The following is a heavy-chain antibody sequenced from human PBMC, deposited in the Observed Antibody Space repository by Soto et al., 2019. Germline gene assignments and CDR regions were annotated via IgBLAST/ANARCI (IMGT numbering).Heavy chain of an antibody. CDR3: ARLITMVRGVTPSAFDY. V-gene: IGHV2-26*01. J-gene: IGHJ4*02. D-gene: IGHD3-10*01. CDR1: GFSLSNARMG. Sequence: QVTLKESGPVLVNPTETLTLTCTVSGFSLSNARMGVSWIRQPPGKALEWLAHIFSNDEKSYSTSLKSRLTISKDTSKSQVVLTMTNMDPVDTATYYCARLITMVRGVTPSAFDYWGQGTLVTVSS. CDR2: IFSNDEK.